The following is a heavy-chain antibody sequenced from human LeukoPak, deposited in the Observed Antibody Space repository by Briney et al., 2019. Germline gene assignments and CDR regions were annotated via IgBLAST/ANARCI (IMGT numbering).Heavy chain of an antibody. J-gene: IGHJ3*02. CDR1: GGSISSYY. CDR2: IYTSGST. Sequence: PSETLSLTCTVSGGSISSYYWSWIRQPAGKGLEWIGRIYTSGSTNYNPSLKSAVTMSVDTSTNQFSMKMSSVTAADTAVYYCARDTRGISGTMIVVAPPAFDIWGQGTMVTVSS. V-gene: IGHV4-4*07. D-gene: IGHD3-22*01. CDR3: ARDTRGISGTMIVVAPPAFDI.